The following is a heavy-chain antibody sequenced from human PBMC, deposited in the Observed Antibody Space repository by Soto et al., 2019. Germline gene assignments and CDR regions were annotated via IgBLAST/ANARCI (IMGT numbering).Heavy chain of an antibody. J-gene: IGHJ6*02. CDR3: ARRRYYYDSSGYYGMDV. D-gene: IGHD3-22*01. V-gene: IGHV4-34*01. CDR2: INHSGST. CDR1: GGSFSGDY. Sequence: PSETLSLTCAVYGGSFSGDYWSWIRQPPGKGLEWIGEINHSGSTNYNPSLKSRVTISVDTSKNQFSLKLSSVTAADTAVYYCARRRYYYDSSGYYGMDVWGQGTTVT.